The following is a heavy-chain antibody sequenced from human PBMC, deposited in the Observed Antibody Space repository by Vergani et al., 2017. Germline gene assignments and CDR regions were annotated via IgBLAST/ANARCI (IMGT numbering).Heavy chain of an antibody. CDR3: VRVPLIRRGSGNYGINNYHGMDV. V-gene: IGHV3-7*01. Sequence: EGQLVESGGDWVQRGGSLRLSCAASGFISSSYWMSWVRQALGKGLEWLANVNQDGSEKYYVDSVRGRFTISRDNAKNSIYLQMNSLRAEDTAVYFCVRVPLIRRGSGNYGINNYHGMDVWGQGTTVIVSS. CDR2: VNQDGSEK. D-gene: IGHD3-10*01. CDR1: GFISSSYW. J-gene: IGHJ6*02.